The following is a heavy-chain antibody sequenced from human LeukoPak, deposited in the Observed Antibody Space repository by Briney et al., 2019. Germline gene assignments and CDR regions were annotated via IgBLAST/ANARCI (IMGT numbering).Heavy chain of an antibody. V-gene: IGHV3-30*02. CDR3: VQDTGVGDY. CDR2: VHYDGNEK. J-gene: IGHJ4*02. CDR1: GFTFSDYG. Sequence: GGSLRLSCAASGFTFSDYGMHWVRQPPGKGLEWVAFVHYDGNEKYYSESLRGRFTISRDNSKNTIYLQMNSLSAEDTAVYYCVQDTGVGDYWGQGTLVTVSS. D-gene: IGHD7-27*01.